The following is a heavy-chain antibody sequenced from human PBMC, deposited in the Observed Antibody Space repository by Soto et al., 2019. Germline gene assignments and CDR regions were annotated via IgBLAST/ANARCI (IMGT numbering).Heavy chain of an antibody. D-gene: IGHD1-1*01. Sequence: QVQLVQSGAEVKKPGSSVKVSCKASGGTFSSCAISWVRQAPGQGLEWMGGIIPIFGTANYAQKFQGRVTITADKSTSTAYMELSSLRSEDTAVYYCARELNDPRFSYYDYGMDVWGHGTTVTVSS. J-gene: IGHJ6*02. CDR2: IIPIFGTA. CDR3: ARELNDPRFSYYDYGMDV. CDR1: GGTFSSCA. V-gene: IGHV1-69*06.